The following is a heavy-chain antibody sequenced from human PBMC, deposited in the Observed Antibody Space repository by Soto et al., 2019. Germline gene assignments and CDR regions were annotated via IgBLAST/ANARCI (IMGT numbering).Heavy chain of an antibody. Sequence: ASVKVSCKASGYTLASYARHWVRPAPGQRLEWMGWINAGNGNTKYSQKFQGRVTITRDTSASTAYMELSSLRSEDTAVYYCARDVNQLRYFDWLFPLDAFDIWGQGTMVTVSS. J-gene: IGHJ3*02. CDR1: GYTLASYA. D-gene: IGHD3-9*01. CDR3: ARDVNQLRYFDWLFPLDAFDI. CDR2: INAGNGNT. V-gene: IGHV1-3*01.